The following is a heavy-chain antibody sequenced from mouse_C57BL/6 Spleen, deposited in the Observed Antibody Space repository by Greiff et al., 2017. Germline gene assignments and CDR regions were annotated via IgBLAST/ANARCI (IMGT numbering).Heavy chain of an antibody. Sequence: VQLQESGAELVKPGASVKLSCKASGYTFTSYWMHWVKQRPGQGLEWIGMIHPNSGSTNYNEKFKSKATLTVDKSSSTAYMQLSSLTSEDSAVYYCARGGGHYYGSSHGYYFDYWGQGSTLTVSS. CDR1: GYTFTSYW. CDR2: IHPNSGST. J-gene: IGHJ2*01. CDR3: ARGGGHYYGSSHGYYFDY. V-gene: IGHV1-64*01. D-gene: IGHD1-1*01.